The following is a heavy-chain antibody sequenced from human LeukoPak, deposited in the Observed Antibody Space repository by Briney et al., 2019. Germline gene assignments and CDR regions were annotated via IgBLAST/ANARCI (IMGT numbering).Heavy chain of an antibody. CDR3: GRGWWFGSY. D-gene: IGHD3-10*01. V-gene: IGHV4-34*01. CDR2: INHSGST. Sequence: SETLSLTCAVYGGSFSGYYWSWIRQPPGKGLEWIGEINHSGSTNYNPSLKSRVTISVDTSKNQFSLKLSSVTAADTAVYYCGRGWWFGSYWGQGTLVTVSS. CDR1: GGSFSGYY. J-gene: IGHJ4*02.